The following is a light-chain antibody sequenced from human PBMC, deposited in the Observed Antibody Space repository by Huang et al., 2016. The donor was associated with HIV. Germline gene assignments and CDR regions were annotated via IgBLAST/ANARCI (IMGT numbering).Light chain of an antibody. CDR2: AAS. J-gene: IGKJ1*01. V-gene: IGKV3-15*01. CDR3: QQHNSWPRT. CDR1: QSVGSN. Sequence: EIVMTQSPATLSVSPGERATLSCRASQSVGSNLAWYQQRRGQAPRRLISAASTRATGIPARFSGSGSVTEFTLTVSSLQSEDFAVYYCQQHNSWPRTFGQGTRV.